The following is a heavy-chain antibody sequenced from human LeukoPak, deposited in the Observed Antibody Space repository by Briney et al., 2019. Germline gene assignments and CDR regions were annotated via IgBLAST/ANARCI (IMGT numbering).Heavy chain of an antibody. CDR3: ARDSSSASSRYPITNYYGMDV. J-gene: IGHJ6*04. D-gene: IGHD6-13*01. CDR2: ISYDGSNK. Sequence: PGRSLRLSCAASGFTFSSYAMHWVRQAPGKGLEWVAVISYDGSNKYYADSVKGRFTISRDNSKNTLYLQMNSLRAEDTAVYYCARDSSSASSRYPITNYYGMDVWGKGTTVTVSS. V-gene: IGHV3-30*04. CDR1: GFTFSSYA.